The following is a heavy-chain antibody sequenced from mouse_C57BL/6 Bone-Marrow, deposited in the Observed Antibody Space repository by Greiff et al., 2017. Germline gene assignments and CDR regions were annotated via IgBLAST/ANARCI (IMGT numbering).Heavy chain of an antibody. V-gene: IGHV3-6*01. CDR2: ISYDGSN. CDR3: GRVGLGWYFDV. CDR1: GYSITSGYY. J-gene: IGHJ1*03. Sequence: ESGPGLVKPSQSLSLTCSVTGYSITSGYYWNWIRQFPGNKLEWMGYISYDGSNNYNPSLKNRISITRDTSKNQFFLKLNSVTTEDTATYYCGRVGLGWYFDVWGTGTTVTVSS. D-gene: IGHD4-1*01.